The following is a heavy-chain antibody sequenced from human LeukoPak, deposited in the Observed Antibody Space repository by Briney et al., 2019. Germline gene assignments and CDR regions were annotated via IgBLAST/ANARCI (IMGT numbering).Heavy chain of an antibody. CDR1: GGSISSSSYY. CDR2: IYYSGST. J-gene: IGHJ4*02. V-gene: IGHV4-39*07. Sequence: SETLSLTCTVSGGSISSSSYYWGWIRQPPGKGLEWIGSIYYSGSTYYNPSLKSRVTISVDTSKNQFSLKLSSVTAADTAVYYCARADDTAMGSDPFDYWGQGTLVTVSS. CDR3: ARADDTAMGSDPFDY. D-gene: IGHD5-18*01.